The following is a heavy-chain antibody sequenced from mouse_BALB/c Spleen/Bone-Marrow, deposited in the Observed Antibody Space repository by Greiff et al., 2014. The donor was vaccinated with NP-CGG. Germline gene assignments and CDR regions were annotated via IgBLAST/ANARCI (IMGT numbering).Heavy chain of an antibody. CDR3: ARGCASGLYYKGMDY. CDR1: GYTFTDFA. CDR2: ISPYYVDG. Sequence: VLLVESGAELVRPGVSVKISCKGSGYTFTDFAIHWVKQSHTKSLEWIGVISPYYVDGGYNQKFKGKATMTIDKSSSTAYMELASRTPEDSAGYYCARGCASGLYYKGMDYWGQGTSLTASS. D-gene: IGHD1-1*01. V-gene: IGHV1S137*01. J-gene: IGHJ4*01.